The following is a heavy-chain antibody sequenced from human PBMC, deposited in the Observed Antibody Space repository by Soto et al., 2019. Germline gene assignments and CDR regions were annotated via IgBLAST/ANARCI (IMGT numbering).Heavy chain of an antibody. D-gene: IGHD4-17*01. J-gene: IGHJ6*02. Sequence: GGSLRLSCAASGFTFSSYAMSWVRQAPGKGLEWVSAISGSGGSTYYADSVKGRFTISRDNSKNKLYLQMNSLRAEDTAVYYCAKDLGKYLYGYYGRVSYYYGMDVWGQGTTVTVSS. V-gene: IGHV3-23*01. CDR1: GFTFSSYA. CDR2: ISGSGGST. CDR3: AKDLGKYLYGYYGRVSYYYGMDV.